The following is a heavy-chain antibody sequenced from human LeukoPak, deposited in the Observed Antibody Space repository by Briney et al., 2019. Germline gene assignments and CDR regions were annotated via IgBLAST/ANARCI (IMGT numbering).Heavy chain of an antibody. D-gene: IGHD5-12*01. CDR1: GFTFSTYD. CDR3: AKDGDIVATAAPYYFDY. V-gene: IGHV3-23*01. Sequence: GGSLRLSCAASGFTFSTYDMSWVRQAPGKGLEWVSVISGSGGSTYYADSVKGRFTISRDNSKNTLYLQMNSLRAEDTAVYYCAKDGDIVATAAPYYFDYWGQGTLVTVSS. J-gene: IGHJ4*02. CDR2: ISGSGGST.